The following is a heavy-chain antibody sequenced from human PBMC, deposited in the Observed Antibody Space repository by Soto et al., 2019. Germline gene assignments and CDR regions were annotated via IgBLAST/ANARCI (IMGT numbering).Heavy chain of an antibody. CDR2: IYYSGST. D-gene: IGHD3-10*01. J-gene: IGHJ2*01. V-gene: IGHV4-31*03. CDR1: GGSISSGGYY. Sequence: QVQLQESGPGLVKPSQTLSLTCTVSGGSISSGGYYWSWIRQHPGKGLEWIGYIYYSGSTYYNPSLKSRVTISVDTSKNQFSLKLSSVTAADTAVYYCARGVLLWFGELTALYCDLWGRGTLVTVSA. CDR3: ARGVLLWFGELTALYCDL.